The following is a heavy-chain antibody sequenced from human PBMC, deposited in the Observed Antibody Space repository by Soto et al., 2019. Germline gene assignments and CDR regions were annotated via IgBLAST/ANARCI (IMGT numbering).Heavy chain of an antibody. J-gene: IGHJ5*02. D-gene: IGHD3-3*01. CDR1: GYSFTNYW. CDR3: ARWEWLSLAAWFDP. Sequence: GESLKISSKGSGYSFTNYWIGWVRQMPGKGLEWVGMIYPDDSDTKYSPSFQGQVTFSAXXXIXXAXLQXXSXXASXTAIYYCARWEWLSLAAWFDPWGQGTLDTVSS. CDR2: IYPDDSDT. V-gene: IGHV5-51*01.